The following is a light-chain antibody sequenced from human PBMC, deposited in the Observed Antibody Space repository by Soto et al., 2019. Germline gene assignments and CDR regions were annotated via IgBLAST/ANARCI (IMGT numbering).Light chain of an antibody. J-gene: IGKJ2*01. CDR2: QVS. Sequence: DVVMTQSPLSLPVTLGQPASISCRSSQSLVYSDGIAYLSWFHQRPGQSPRRLVYQVSARDSGVAERFSGSVSGTYFTFKLIRVDAEDVWVYYCMQCPHLPYTFGQGTKLEI. CDR1: QSLVYSDGIAY. CDR3: MQCPHLPYT. V-gene: IGKV2-30*01.